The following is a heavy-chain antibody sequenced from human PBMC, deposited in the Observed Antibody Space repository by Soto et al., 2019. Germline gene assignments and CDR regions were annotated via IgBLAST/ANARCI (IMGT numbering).Heavy chain of an antibody. J-gene: IGHJ5*02. CDR1: GYTFTCYY. Sequence: ASVKVSCKASGYTFTCYYMHWVRQAPGQGLAWMGRINPSGGSTSYAQKFQGRVTMTEDTSTDTAYMELSSLRSEDTAVYYCATTDWKNWFDPWGQGTLVTVSS. CDR3: ATTDWKNWFDP. V-gene: IGHV1-46*01. CDR2: INPSGGST. D-gene: IGHD1-1*01.